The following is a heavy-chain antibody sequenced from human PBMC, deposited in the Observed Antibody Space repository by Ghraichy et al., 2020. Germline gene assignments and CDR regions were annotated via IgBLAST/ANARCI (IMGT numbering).Heavy chain of an antibody. V-gene: IGHV3-23*01. J-gene: IGHJ6*02. Sequence: GGSLRLSCAASGFTFSSYAMSWVRQAPGKGLEWVSAISGSGGSTYYADSVKGRFTISRDNSKNTLYLQMNSLRAEDTAVYYCAKDSSGYDFNYYYGMDVWGQGTTVTVSS. D-gene: IGHD5-12*01. CDR2: ISGSGGST. CDR1: GFTFSSYA. CDR3: AKDSSGYDFNYYYGMDV.